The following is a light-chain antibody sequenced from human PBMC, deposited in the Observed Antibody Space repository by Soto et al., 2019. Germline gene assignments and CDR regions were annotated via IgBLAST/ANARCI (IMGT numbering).Light chain of an antibody. CDR2: GAS. Sequence: EVMMTQFPATLSVSPGERATLSCRASQSVSSNLAWYQQKPGQAPRLLIYGASTRATGTPGRFSGSGSGTDFTLTISGLEPEDSAVYYCQQFDDSVTFGQGTRLEIK. V-gene: IGKV3D-15*01. CDR1: QSVSSN. CDR3: QQFDDSVT. J-gene: IGKJ5*01.